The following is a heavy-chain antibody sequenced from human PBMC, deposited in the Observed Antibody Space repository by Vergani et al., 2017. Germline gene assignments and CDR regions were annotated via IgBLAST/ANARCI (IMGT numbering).Heavy chain of an antibody. CDR3: ARDGPLGYCSSTSCAIGFDP. CDR1: GGSISSYY. J-gene: IGHJ5*02. Sequence: QVQLQESGPGLVKPSETLSLTCTVSGGSISSYYWSWIRQPPGKGLEWIGYIDYSGSTNYNPSLKSRVTISVDTATNTFSLKLSSVTAADTAVYYCARDGPLGYCSSTSCAIGFDPWGQGTLVTVSS. D-gene: IGHD2-2*01. CDR2: IDYSGST. V-gene: IGHV4-59*01.